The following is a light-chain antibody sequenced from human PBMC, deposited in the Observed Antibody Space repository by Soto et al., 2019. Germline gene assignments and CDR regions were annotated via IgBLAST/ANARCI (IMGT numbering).Light chain of an antibody. V-gene: IGLV2-14*01. Sequence: QSVLTQPASVSGSPGQSITISCTGTSSDVGGYNYDSWYQQHPGKAPNLIIFDVSNRPSGVSNRFSGSKSGNSASLTISGLQAEDEADYYCSSYTGSNTPVVFGGGTKLTVL. CDR1: SSDVGGYNY. CDR2: DVS. CDR3: SSYTGSNTPVV. J-gene: IGLJ2*01.